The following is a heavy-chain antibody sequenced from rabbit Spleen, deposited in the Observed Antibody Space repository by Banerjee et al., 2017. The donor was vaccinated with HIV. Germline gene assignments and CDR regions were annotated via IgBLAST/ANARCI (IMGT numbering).Heavy chain of an antibody. CDR1: GFDFSRYY. D-gene: IGHD8-1*01. CDR3: ARDAGSGPYIDGYFSL. J-gene: IGHJ4*01. V-gene: IGHV1S7*01. CDR2: VYAGKNIT. Sequence: QLVESGGGLVKPGASLTLTCTASGFDFSRYYMNWVRQAPGKGLEWIGTVYAGKNITYYASEMNGRFTISSHSAQNTLCLQLNSLTAADTATYFCARDAGSGPYIDGYFSLWGPGTLVTVS.